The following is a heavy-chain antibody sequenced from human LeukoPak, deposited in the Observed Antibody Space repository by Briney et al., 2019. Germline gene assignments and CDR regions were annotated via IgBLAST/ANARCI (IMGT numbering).Heavy chain of an antibody. V-gene: IGHV3-30*18. CDR2: ISYDGSNK. CDR3: AKDSQRGYSGYDRNWFDP. D-gene: IGHD5-12*01. Sequence: QPGGSLRLSCAASGFTLSSYGMHWVRQAPGKGLEWVAVISYDGSNKYYADSVKGRFTISRDNSKNTLYLQMNSLRAEDTAVYYCAKDSQRGYSGYDRNWFDPWGQGTLVTVSS. J-gene: IGHJ5*02. CDR1: GFTLSSYG.